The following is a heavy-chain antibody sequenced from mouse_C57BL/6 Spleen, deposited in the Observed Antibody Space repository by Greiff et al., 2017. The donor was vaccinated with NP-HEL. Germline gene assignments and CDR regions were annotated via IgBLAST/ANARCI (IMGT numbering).Heavy chain of an antibody. V-gene: IGHV1-55*01. CDR3: ARRSGYFDY. Sequence: QVQLQQPGAELVKPGASVKMSCKASGYTFTSYWITWVKQRPGQGLEWIGDIYPGSGSTNYNEKCKSKAKLTVDTSSSTAYMQLSSLTSEDSAVYYCARRSGYFDYWGQGTTLTVSS. CDR2: IYPGSGST. J-gene: IGHJ2*01. D-gene: IGHD1-3*01. CDR1: GYTFTSYW.